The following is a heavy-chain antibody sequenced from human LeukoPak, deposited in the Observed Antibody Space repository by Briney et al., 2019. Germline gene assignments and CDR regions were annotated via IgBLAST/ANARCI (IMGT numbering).Heavy chain of an antibody. CDR3: TRGTVTISYFDY. V-gene: IGHV4-39*07. CDR1: GGSISSSRYY. Sequence: SETLSLTCTVSGGSISSSRYYWGWIRQPPGKGLEWIGSEYYSGSTYYNPSLKSRVTISIDTSKNQFSLKLRSVNAADTAVYFCTRGTVTISYFDYWGQGTLVTVSS. CDR2: EYYSGST. D-gene: IGHD4-17*01. J-gene: IGHJ4*02.